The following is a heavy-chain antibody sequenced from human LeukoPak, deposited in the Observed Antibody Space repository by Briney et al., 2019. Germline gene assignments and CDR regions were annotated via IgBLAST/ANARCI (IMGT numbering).Heavy chain of an antibody. J-gene: IGHJ5*02. Sequence: GESLKISCKGSGYSFTNYWIGWVRQMPGKGLEWVAIIYPGDSDTRYSPSFQGQVTISADKSISTAYLQWSSLKASDTALYYCARQRTLWFGEFANWFDPWGQGTLVTVSS. CDR1: GYSFTNYW. V-gene: IGHV5-51*01. CDR3: ARQRTLWFGEFANWFDP. CDR2: IYPGDSDT. D-gene: IGHD3-10*01.